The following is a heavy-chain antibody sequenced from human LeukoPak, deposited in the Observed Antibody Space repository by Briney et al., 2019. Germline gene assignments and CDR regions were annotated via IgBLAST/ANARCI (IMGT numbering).Heavy chain of an antibody. D-gene: IGHD6-19*01. V-gene: IGHV4-34*01. Sequence: PSETLSLTCGVYGVSLSGYFWNWIRQPPGKGLEWIGGIDHSGITNYNPSLKSRVTISIDTSNNQFSLRLSSVTAADTAVYYCARGGIYRSGWYRGAFDVWGQGTTVTVSS. J-gene: IGHJ3*01. CDR1: GVSLSGYF. CDR3: ARGGIYRSGWYRGAFDV. CDR2: IDHSGIT.